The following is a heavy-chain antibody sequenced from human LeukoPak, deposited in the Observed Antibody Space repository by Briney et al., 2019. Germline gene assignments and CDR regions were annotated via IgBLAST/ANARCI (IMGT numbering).Heavy chain of an antibody. Sequence: ASVKVSCKASGYTFTGYYMHWVRQAPGQGLEWMGRINPNSGGTNYAQKFQGRVTMTRDTSISTAYMELSRLRPDDTAVYYCARAEPGIAAAGTWGQGTLVTVSS. D-gene: IGHD6-13*01. CDR1: GYTFTGYY. CDR2: INPNSGGT. CDR3: ARAEPGIAAAGT. J-gene: IGHJ4*02. V-gene: IGHV1-2*06.